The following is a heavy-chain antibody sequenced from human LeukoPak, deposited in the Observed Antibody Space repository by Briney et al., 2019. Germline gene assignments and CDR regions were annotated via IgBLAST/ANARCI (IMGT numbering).Heavy chain of an antibody. CDR2: INHSGST. CDR1: GGSFSDYY. J-gene: IGHJ3*02. Sequence: SETLSLTCAVYGGSFSDYYWTWIRQPPGKGLEWVGEINHSGSTNYNPSLKSRVTISIDTSKKQFSLKLTSVTAADTAVYYCAIRPSTADAFDIWGQGTMVTVSS. V-gene: IGHV4-34*01. CDR3: AIRPSTADAFDI.